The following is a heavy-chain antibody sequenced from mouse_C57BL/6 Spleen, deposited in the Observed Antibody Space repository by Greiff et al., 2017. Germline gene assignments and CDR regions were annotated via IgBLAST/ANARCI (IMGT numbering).Heavy chain of an antibody. CDR1: GFSLTSYG. Sequence: VQLQQSGPGLVQPSQSLSITCTVSGFSLTSYGVHWVRQSPGKGLEWLGVIWRGGSTDYNAAFMSRLSITKDNSKSQVFFKMNSLQADDTAIYYCAKNLYYDYDRYFDVWGTGTTVTVSS. V-gene: IGHV2-5*01. D-gene: IGHD2-4*01. CDR3: AKNLYYDYDRYFDV. CDR2: IWRGGST. J-gene: IGHJ1*03.